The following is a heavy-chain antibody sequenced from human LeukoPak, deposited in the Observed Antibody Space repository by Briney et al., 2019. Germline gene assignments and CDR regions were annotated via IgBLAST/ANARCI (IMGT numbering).Heavy chain of an antibody. V-gene: IGHV3-11*06. J-gene: IGHJ4*02. Sequence: GGSLRLSCPASGFIFSDYYMSWIRQAPGKGLEWVSYVSSSSSYINYADSVKGRFTISRDNAKNSLYLQMNSLRAEDTAVYYCARVSYGDSGYFDYWGQGTLVTVSS. D-gene: IGHD4-17*01. CDR2: VSSSSSYI. CDR1: GFIFSDYY. CDR3: ARVSYGDSGYFDY.